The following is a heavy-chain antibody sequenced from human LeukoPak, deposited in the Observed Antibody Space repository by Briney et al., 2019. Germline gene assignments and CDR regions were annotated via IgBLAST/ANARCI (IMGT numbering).Heavy chain of an antibody. CDR2: ITSKDYGGTA. J-gene: IGHJ4*02. CDR3: TKAIGIVVGTWYFDY. D-gene: IGHD6-19*01. CDR1: GFTFGDYA. V-gene: IGHV3-49*03. Sequence: HPGGSLRLSCTASGFTFGDYAMSWFRQAPGKGLEWVAFITSKDYGGTAEYAASVTGRFTMSRDDSKSIVYLEMNSLKIDDTGVYYCTKAIGIVVGTWYFDYWGQGALVTVSS.